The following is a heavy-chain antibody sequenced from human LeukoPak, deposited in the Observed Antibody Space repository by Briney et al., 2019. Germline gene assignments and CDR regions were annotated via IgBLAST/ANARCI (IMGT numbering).Heavy chain of an antibody. J-gene: IGHJ4*02. Sequence: SETLSLTSAVSGGSMTTRNYYWGWIRQPPGKGLEWIGHKYYSGSTYYNPSLKSRVSISVDKTIYQYSLNLSSVTAADTAVYYCARVSTGWYHYFDSWGQGTLVTVPS. CDR3: ARVSTGWYHYFDS. D-gene: IGHD6-19*01. CDR2: KYYSGST. CDR1: GGSMTTRNYY. V-gene: IGHV4-39*07.